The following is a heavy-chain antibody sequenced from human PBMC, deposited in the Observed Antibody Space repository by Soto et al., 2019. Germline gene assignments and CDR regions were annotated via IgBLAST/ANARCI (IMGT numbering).Heavy chain of an antibody. CDR1: GYTFSTYG. D-gene: IGHD3-16*01. CDR3: ARSYYDYVWGPQNWFDP. CDR2: ISAYHGNT. Sequence: ASVKVSCKAFGYTFSTYGITWVRQAPGQGLEWMGWISAYHGNTNYAQNLQGRATMTTDTSASTAYLELSSLRSDDTAVYYCARSYYDYVWGPQNWFDPWGQGTLVTVSS. J-gene: IGHJ5*02. V-gene: IGHV1-18*01.